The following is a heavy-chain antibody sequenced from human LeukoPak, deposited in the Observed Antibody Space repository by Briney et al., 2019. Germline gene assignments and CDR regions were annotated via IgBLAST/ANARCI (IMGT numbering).Heavy chain of an antibody. CDR1: GFTFSSYT. V-gene: IGHV3-21*01. CDR3: ARDLGQYYDTSDNWFDP. J-gene: IGHJ5*02. D-gene: IGHD3-22*01. CDR2: ISSSSSYI. Sequence: PGGSLRLSCAASGFTFSSYTMKWVRQAPGKGLEWVSSISSSSSYIYYADSVKGRFTISRDNAKNTLNLQMNSLRAEDTAVYYCARDLGQYYDTSDNWFDPWGQGTLVTVSS.